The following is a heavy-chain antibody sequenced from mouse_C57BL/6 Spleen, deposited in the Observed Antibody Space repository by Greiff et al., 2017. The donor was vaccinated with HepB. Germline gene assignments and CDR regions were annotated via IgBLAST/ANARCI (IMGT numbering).Heavy chain of an antibody. CDR2: ISSGSSTI. CDR3: ARELRYAMDY. J-gene: IGHJ4*01. D-gene: IGHD1-1*01. Sequence: EVQLVESGGGLVKPGGSLKLSCAASGFTFSDYGMHWVRQAPEKGLEWVAYISSGSSTIYYADTVKGRFTISRDNAKNTLFLQMTRLRSEDTAMYYCARELRYAMDYWGQGTSVTVSS. CDR1: GFTFSDYG. V-gene: IGHV5-17*01.